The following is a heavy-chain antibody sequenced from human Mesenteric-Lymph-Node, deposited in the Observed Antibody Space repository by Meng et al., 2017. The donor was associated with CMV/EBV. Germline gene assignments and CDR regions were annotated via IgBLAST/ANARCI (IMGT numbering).Heavy chain of an antibody. CDR3: ARDTLTYSYGPGWIDP. CDR2: IFYSGSA. CDR1: GGSISSSWHY. V-gene: IGHV4-39*02. Sequence: PQPAELRPRPVKASETLSLKCTVSGGSISSSWHYWGWIRQPPGKGLEWIGSIFYSGSAHYNPALESRVTISIDKSKNEFFLNLGSVTAADTAMYFCARDTLTYSYGPGWIDPWGQGTLVTVSS. D-gene: IGHD3-10*01. J-gene: IGHJ5*02.